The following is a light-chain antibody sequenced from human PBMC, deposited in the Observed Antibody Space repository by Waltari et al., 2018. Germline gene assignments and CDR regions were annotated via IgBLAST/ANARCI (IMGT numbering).Light chain of an antibody. J-gene: IGKJ1*01. CDR2: LGS. V-gene: IGKV2-28*01. Sequence: DIVMTQSPLSLPVTPGEPASISCRSSQSLLHSNGYNYLDRYLQKPGQSPQLLIYLGSNRASGVPDRFSGSGSGTDFTLKISRVEAEDVGVYYCMQALQIRTFGQGTKVEIK. CDR3: MQALQIRT. CDR1: QSLLHSNGYNY.